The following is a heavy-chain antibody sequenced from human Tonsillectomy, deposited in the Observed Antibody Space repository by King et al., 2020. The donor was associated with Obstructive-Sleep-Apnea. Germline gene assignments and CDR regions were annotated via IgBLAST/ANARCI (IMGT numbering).Heavy chain of an antibody. CDR3: ARDRAPGPFDH. CDR1: GGSISSNDFS. J-gene: IGHJ4*02. Sequence: VQLQESGPGLVKPSQTLSVTCTVSGGSISSNDFSCTLIRQPPGKGPEWIGYIHHRGRAYYNPSFKSRLTISMDTSKNQCSLELSSLTAADSAVYYCARDRAPGPFDHWGQGTFVTVSS. V-gene: IGHV4-30-4*01. D-gene: IGHD3-10*01. CDR2: IHHRGRA.